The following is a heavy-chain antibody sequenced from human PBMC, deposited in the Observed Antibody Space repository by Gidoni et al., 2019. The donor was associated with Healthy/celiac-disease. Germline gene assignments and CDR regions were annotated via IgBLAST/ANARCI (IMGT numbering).Heavy chain of an antibody. Sequence: EVQLVESGGGLVQPGGSLRLSCAASGFTFSSYEMNWVRQAPGKGLEWVSYISSSGSTIYYADSVKGRFTISRDNAKNSLYLQMNSLRAEDTAVYYCAREGSNFWSGPGYYYYGMDVWGQGTTVTVSS. CDR3: AREGSNFWSGPGYYYYGMDV. V-gene: IGHV3-48*03. CDR1: GFTFSSYE. CDR2: ISSSGSTI. D-gene: IGHD3-3*01. J-gene: IGHJ6*02.